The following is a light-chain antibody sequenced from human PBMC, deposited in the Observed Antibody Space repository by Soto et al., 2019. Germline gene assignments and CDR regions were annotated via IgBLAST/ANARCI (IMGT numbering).Light chain of an antibody. CDR2: GAF. CDR1: QSVSTRH. Sequence: IVLTQSPGTLSLSPGERATLSCRASQSVSTRHLAWYQQKPGQAPRLLMYGAFIRATGIPDRISGSGSGTDFSLTISRLAPEDFAVYYCQQYGSSPWTFGQGTTVEIK. J-gene: IGKJ1*01. CDR3: QQYGSSPWT. V-gene: IGKV3-20*01.